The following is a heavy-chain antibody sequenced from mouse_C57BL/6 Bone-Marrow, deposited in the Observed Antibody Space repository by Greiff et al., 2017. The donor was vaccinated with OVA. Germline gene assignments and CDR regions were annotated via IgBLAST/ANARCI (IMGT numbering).Heavy chain of an antibody. CDR3: ARESKNAMDY. J-gene: IGHJ4*01. Sequence: VQLQQSGPELVKPGASVKISCKASGYTFTDYYMNWVKQSHGKSLEWIGDINPNNGGTSYNQKFKGKATLTVDKSSSTAYMELRSLTSEDSAVYYCARESKNAMDYWGQGTSVTVSS. D-gene: IGHD1-3*01. CDR1: GYTFTDYY. V-gene: IGHV1-26*01. CDR2: INPNNGGT.